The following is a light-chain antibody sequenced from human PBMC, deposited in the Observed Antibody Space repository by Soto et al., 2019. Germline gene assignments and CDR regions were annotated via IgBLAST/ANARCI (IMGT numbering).Light chain of an antibody. J-gene: IGKJ1*01. Sequence: EILLTQSPATLSLSPGERATLSCRASQTISSYLAWYQQKPGQAPRLLIYDASNRATGIPARFSGSGSGTDFTLTISSLAPEEFAIYYCQQRRNWPQTFGQGTKVEIK. V-gene: IGKV3-11*01. CDR3: QQRRNWPQT. CDR1: QTISSY. CDR2: DAS.